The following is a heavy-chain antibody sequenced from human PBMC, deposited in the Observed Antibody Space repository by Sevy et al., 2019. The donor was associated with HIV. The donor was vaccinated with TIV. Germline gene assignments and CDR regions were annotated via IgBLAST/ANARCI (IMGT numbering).Heavy chain of an antibody. CDR3: TKDRGIIAAGFDY. Sequence: RGSLRLSCAASGFIFSSYAMSWVRQAPGKGLEWVSSISNSGGSTYYADSVRGRFTISRDNSKNTLYLQMNSLRAEDTAVYYCTKDRGIIAAGFDYWGQGTLVTVSS. J-gene: IGHJ4*02. CDR1: GFIFSSYA. D-gene: IGHD6-13*01. CDR2: ISNSGGST. V-gene: IGHV3-23*01.